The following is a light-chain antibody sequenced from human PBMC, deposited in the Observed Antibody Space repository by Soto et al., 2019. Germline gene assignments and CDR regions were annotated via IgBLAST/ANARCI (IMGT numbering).Light chain of an antibody. Sequence: DIQMTQSPSTLSASVGDRVIITCRVSQNINTWLAWYQQKPGKAPKLLISKASSLESGVPSRFTGSGSGTEFTLTISSLQPDDFATYYCQEYDSYSTFGQGTKVEIK. CDR3: QEYDSYST. J-gene: IGKJ1*01. V-gene: IGKV1-5*03. CDR2: KAS. CDR1: QNINTW.